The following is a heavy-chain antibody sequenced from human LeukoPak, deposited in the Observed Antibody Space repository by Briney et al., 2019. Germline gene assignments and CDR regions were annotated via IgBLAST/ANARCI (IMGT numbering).Heavy chain of an antibody. J-gene: IGHJ6*02. V-gene: IGHV3-66*01. CDR2: IYSGGST. Sequence: GGSLRLSCAASGFTVSSNYMSWVRHAPEKGLEWVSVIYSGGSTYYADSVKGRFTISRDNSKNTLYLQMNSLRAEDTAVYYCARDRVPAARLYYYGMDVWGQGTTVTVSS. CDR1: GFTVSSNY. D-gene: IGHD2-2*01. CDR3: ARDRVPAARLYYYGMDV.